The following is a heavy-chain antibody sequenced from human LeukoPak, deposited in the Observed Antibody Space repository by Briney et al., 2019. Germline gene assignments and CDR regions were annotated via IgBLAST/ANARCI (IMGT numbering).Heavy chain of an antibody. V-gene: IGHV3-23*01. CDR2: ISVIGGST. Sequence: GGSLRLSCAASGFTFGSYAMSSVRQAPGKGLEWVSAISVIGGSTYYAHSVKGRFPISRDNSKNTLYLQMNSLRAEDTAVYYCAKDYLNYYDRSGYLVHFDYWGQGTLVTVSS. D-gene: IGHD3-22*01. J-gene: IGHJ4*02. CDR1: GFTFGSYA. CDR3: AKDYLNYYDRSGYLVHFDY.